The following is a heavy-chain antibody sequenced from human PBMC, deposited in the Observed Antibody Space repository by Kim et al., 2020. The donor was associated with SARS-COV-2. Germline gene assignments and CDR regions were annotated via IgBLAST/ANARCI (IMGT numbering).Heavy chain of an antibody. CDR3: ARVHSLVVVAASLDGYLDL. CDR1: GFTVSGSY. J-gene: IGHJ2*01. V-gene: IGHV3-66*01. D-gene: IGHD2-21*02. Sequence: GGSLRLSCVASGFTVSGSYMTWVRQAPGRGLEWVAGIESSGATYYPDSVKARFTISRDNSKNTVYLQMNSLRVDDTAVYFCARVHSLVVVAASLDGYLDLWGRGTLVTVSS. CDR2: IESSGAT.